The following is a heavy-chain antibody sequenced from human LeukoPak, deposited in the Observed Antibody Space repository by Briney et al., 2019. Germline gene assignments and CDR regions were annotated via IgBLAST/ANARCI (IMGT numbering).Heavy chain of an antibody. Sequence: GGSLRLSCAASGITFSNYAVSWFRQAPGKGLEWVSSITGNGGGTYYADFGKGRFTISRDNSKSTLYLQMSSLRAEDTAVYYCAKDPNGDYVGAFDMWGPGTMVIVSS. J-gene: IGHJ3*02. V-gene: IGHV3-23*01. D-gene: IGHD4-17*01. CDR3: AKDPNGDYVGAFDM. CDR2: ITGNGGGT. CDR1: GITFSNYA.